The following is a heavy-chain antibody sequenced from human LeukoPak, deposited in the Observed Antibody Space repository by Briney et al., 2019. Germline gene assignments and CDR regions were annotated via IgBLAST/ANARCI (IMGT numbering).Heavy chain of an antibody. D-gene: IGHD3-22*01. V-gene: IGHV4-59*01. CDR2: IYYSGST. CDR1: GGSISSYY. Sequence: PSETLSLTCTVSGGSISSYYWSWIRQPPGKGLEWFGYIYYSGSTNYNPSLKSRVTISVDTSKNQFSLKLSSVTAADTAVYYCARALGTMIVVAGGWFDPWGQGTLVTVSS. J-gene: IGHJ5*02. CDR3: ARALGTMIVVAGGWFDP.